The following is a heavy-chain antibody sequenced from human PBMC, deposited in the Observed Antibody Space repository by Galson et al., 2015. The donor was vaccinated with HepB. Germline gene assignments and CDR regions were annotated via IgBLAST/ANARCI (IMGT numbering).Heavy chain of an antibody. CDR1: GYSFTSYW. V-gene: IGHV5-51*03. Sequence: QSGAEVKKPGESLKISCKGSGYSFTSYWIGWVRQMPGKGLEWMGIIYPGDSDTRYSPSFQGQVTISADKSISTAYLQWSSLKASDTAMYYCARTIRYCSSTSCYYFDYWGQGTLVTVSS. CDR2: IYPGDSDT. J-gene: IGHJ4*02. D-gene: IGHD2-2*01. CDR3: ARTIRYCSSTSCYYFDY.